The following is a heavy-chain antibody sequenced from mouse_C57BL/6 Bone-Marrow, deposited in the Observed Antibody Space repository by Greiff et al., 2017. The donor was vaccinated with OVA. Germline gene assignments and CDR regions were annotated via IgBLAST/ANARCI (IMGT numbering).Heavy chain of an antibody. V-gene: IGHV2-9-1*01. Sequence: QVQLQQSGPGLVAPSQSLSITCTVSGFSLTSYAISWVRQPPGKGLEWLGVIWTGGGTNYNSALKSRLSISKDNSKSQVFLKMNSLQTDDTARYYCARNYLWDGYYFDYWGQGTTLTVSS. CDR1: GFSLTSYA. J-gene: IGHJ2*01. D-gene: IGHD4-1*01. CDR3: ARNYLWDGYYFDY. CDR2: IWTGGGT.